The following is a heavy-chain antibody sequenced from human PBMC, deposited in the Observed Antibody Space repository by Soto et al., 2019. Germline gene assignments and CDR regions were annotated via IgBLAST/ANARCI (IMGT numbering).Heavy chain of an antibody. J-gene: IGHJ3*02. D-gene: IGHD6-13*01. V-gene: IGHV4-34*01. CDR2: INHSGST. Sequence: PSETLSLTCAVYGGYFSGYYWSWIRQPPGKGLEWIGEINHSGSTNYNPSLKSRVTISVDTSKNQFSLKLSSVTAADTAVYYCARGIPGYSSSWPRRVHRAFDIWGQGTMVTVSS. CDR3: ARGIPGYSSSWPRRVHRAFDI. CDR1: GGYFSGYY.